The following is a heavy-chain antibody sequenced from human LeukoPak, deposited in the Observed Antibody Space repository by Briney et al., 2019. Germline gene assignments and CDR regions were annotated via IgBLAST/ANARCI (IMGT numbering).Heavy chain of an antibody. D-gene: IGHD3-22*01. J-gene: IGHJ6*03. Sequence: GASVKVSCKASGYTFTSYDINWVRQATGQGLEWMRWMNPNSGNTGYAQKFQGRVTMTRNTSISTAYMVLSSLRSEDTAVYYCARSSGYYDSSGYYSYYYYYMDVWGKGTTVTVSS. CDR1: GYTFTSYD. V-gene: IGHV1-8*01. CDR3: ARSSGYYDSSGYYSYYYYYMDV. CDR2: MNPNSGNT.